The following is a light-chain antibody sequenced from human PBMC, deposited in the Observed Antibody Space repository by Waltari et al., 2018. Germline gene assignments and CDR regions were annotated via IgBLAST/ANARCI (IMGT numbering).Light chain of an antibody. Sequence: QSALTQPASVSGSPGQSLTISCTGTSSDVGSNNLVSWYQQHPGKAPKLLIYEGSKRPSGVSNRFACSESGNTASMPIAGLQAEDEADYYCCSYAGSSTYVFGTGTKVTVL. CDR3: CSYAGSSTYV. V-gene: IGLV2-23*01. CDR1: SSDVGSNNL. J-gene: IGLJ1*01. CDR2: EGS.